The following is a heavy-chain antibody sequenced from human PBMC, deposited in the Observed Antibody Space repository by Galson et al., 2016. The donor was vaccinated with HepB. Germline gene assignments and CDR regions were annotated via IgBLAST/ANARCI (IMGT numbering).Heavy chain of an antibody. J-gene: IGHJ4*02. CDR3: ARGSGFLIDY. V-gene: IGHV3-7*03. CDR1: GFTLGGYR. Sequence: SLRLSCAASGFTLGGYRMNWVRQAPGKGLEWVAIIKEDGSEKYYVDSVRGRFTISRDNAKNSLSLQMNSLRAEDTAVYYCARGSGFLIDYWGQGTPVTVSS. D-gene: IGHD3-3*01. CDR2: IKEDGSEK.